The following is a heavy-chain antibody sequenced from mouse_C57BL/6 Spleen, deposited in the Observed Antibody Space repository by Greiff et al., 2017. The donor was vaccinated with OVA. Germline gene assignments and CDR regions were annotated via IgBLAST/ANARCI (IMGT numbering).Heavy chain of an antibody. Sequence: VQLQQSGAELARPGASVKLSCKASGYTFTSYGISWVKQRTGQGLEWIGEIYPRSGNTYYNEKFKGKATMTADKSSSTAYMELRSLTAEDSAVYFCAKGGPGGALDYWGQGTSVTVSS. J-gene: IGHJ4*01. CDR1: GYTFTSYG. D-gene: IGHD3-3*01. CDR2: IYPRSGNT. V-gene: IGHV1-81*01. CDR3: AKGGPGGALDY.